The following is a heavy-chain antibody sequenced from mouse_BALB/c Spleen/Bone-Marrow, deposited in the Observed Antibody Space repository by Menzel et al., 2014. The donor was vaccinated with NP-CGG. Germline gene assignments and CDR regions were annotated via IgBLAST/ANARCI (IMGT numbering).Heavy chain of an antibody. CDR1: GYTFXNYY. CDR2: INPSNGGT. J-gene: IGHJ4*01. CDR3: TRLPH. V-gene: IGHV1S81*02. Sequence: QVQLKESGAELVKPGASVKLSCRASGYTFXNYYTYWVKQRPGQGLEWIEEINPSNGGTNFNEKFKSKATLTVDKSSSTAYMQLSSLTSEDSAVYYCTRLPHWGQGTSVTVSS. D-gene: IGHD5-1*01.